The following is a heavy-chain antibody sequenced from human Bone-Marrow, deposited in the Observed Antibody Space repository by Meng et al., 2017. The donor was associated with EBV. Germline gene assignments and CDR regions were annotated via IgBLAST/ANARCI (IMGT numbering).Heavy chain of an antibody. CDR3: ARGPLEWEPRGEDY. CDR2: INHSGST. D-gene: IGHD1-26*01. CDR1: GGSFSGYY. V-gene: IGHV4-34*01. Sequence: QLDQGGGGLLKPSVTLSLTCAVYGGSFSGYYWSWIRQAPGKGLEWIGEINHSGSTNYNPSLKSRVTISVDTSKNQFSLKLSSVTAADTAVYYCARGPLEWEPRGEDYWGQGTLVTVSS. J-gene: IGHJ4*02.